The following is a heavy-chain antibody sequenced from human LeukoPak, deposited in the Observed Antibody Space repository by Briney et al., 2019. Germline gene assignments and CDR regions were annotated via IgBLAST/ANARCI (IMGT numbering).Heavy chain of an antibody. CDR1: GLTFSDYY. CDR2: ISSSGSYT. D-gene: IGHD2-21*01. V-gene: IGHV3-11*05. Sequence: PGGSLRLSCAASGLTFSDYYMSWIRQAPGKGLEWVSFISSSGSYTMSAGSVKGRFTISRDNAKNSLYMQMNSLRAEDTAVYYCARGSRVIDYWGQGTLVTVSS. J-gene: IGHJ4*02. CDR3: ARGSRVIDY.